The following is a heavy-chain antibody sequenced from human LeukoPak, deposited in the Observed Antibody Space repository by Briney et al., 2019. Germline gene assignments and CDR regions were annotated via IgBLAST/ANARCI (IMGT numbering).Heavy chain of an antibody. V-gene: IGHV4-39*01. D-gene: IGHD1-26*01. CDR1: GDSISSGDYY. CDR2: INHSGST. Sequence: SETLSLTCTVSGDSISSGDYYWSWIRQPPGKGPEWIAEINHSGSTNYNPSLKSRVTISVDTSKNQFSLKLSSVTAADTAVYYCARHNRRASGKFRRDWFDPWGQGSLVTVSS. J-gene: IGHJ5*02. CDR3: ARHNRRASGKFRRDWFDP.